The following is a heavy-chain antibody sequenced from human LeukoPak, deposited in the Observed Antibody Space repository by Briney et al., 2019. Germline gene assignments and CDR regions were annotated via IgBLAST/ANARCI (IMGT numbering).Heavy chain of an antibody. V-gene: IGHV3-33*01. Sequence: PGGSLRLSCAASGFTFSRYGMNWVRQAPGKGLEWVAIIWYDGSNKYYADSVKGRFTVSRDNSKNTLYLQVNSLRAEDTAVYYCARVTLHGSGTYYNDCWGQGTLVTVSS. D-gene: IGHD3-10*01. CDR3: ARVTLHGSGTYYNDC. CDR2: IWYDGSNK. CDR1: GFTFSRYG. J-gene: IGHJ4*02.